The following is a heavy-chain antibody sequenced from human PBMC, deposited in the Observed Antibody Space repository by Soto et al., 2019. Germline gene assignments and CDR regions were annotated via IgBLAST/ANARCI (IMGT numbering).Heavy chain of an antibody. CDR2: IYYSGST. CDR3: ARGSHYNFDN. V-gene: IGHV4-39*01. D-gene: IGHD1-26*01. Sequence: SETLSLTCTVSGGSISSSSYYWGWIRQPPGKGLEWIGSIYYSGSTYYNPSLKSRVTISVDTSKNQFSLKLSSVTAADTAVYYCARGSHYNFDNWGQGTLVTVSS. CDR1: GGSISSSSYY. J-gene: IGHJ4*02.